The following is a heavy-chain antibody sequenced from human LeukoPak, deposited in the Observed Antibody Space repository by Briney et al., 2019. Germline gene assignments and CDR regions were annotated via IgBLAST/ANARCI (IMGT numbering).Heavy chain of an antibody. CDR3: ASPMYSSGWYPY. Sequence: GGSLRLSCAASGFTFSSYAMNWVRQAPGKGLEWVSGISSSGGSTSYADSVKGRFTISRDNSKNTLYLQMNSLRAEDTAVYYCASPMYSSGWYPYWGQGTLVTVSS. V-gene: IGHV3-23*01. CDR1: GFTFSSYA. CDR2: ISSSGGST. D-gene: IGHD6-19*01. J-gene: IGHJ4*02.